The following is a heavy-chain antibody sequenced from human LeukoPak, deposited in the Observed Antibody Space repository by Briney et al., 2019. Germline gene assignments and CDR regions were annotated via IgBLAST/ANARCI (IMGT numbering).Heavy chain of an antibody. J-gene: IGHJ4*02. V-gene: IGHV1-8*03. CDR3: TRGMDSYGYDY. CDR1: GYTFTSYD. CDR2: MNPNSGNT. D-gene: IGHD5-18*01. Sequence: GASVKVSCKASGYTFTSYDINWVRQATGQGLEWMGWMNPNSGNTGYAQKFQGRVTITRNTSISTAYMELSSLRSEDTAVYYCTRGMDSYGYDYWGQGTLVTVSS.